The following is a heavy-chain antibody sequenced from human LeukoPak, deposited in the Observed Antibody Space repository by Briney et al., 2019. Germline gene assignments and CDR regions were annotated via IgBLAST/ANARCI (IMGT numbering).Heavy chain of an antibody. D-gene: IGHD5-12*01. CDR2: LDPSGGST. V-gene: IGHV1-46*01. J-gene: IGHJ3*02. Sequence: ASVKVSCEASGYTFTSYYMHWVRQAPGQGLEWMGILDPSGGSTSCAQKFQGRVTMTRDTSTSTVYMDLSSLTSEDTGVYYCAREGVAITASGRGAFDIWGQGAMVTVSS. CDR1: GYTFTSYY. CDR3: AREGVAITASGRGAFDI.